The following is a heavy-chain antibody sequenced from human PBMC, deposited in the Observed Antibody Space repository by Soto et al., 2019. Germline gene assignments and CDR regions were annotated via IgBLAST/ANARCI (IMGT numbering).Heavy chain of an antibody. J-gene: IGHJ6*02. Sequence: GGSLRLSCAASGFTFSSYSMNWVRQAPGKGLEWVSSISSSSSYIYYADSVKGRFTISRDNAKNSLYLQMNSLRAEDTAVYYCAREPRQLVRYYYYGMDVWGQGTTVTVSS. CDR3: AREPRQLVRYYYYGMDV. D-gene: IGHD6-6*01. V-gene: IGHV3-21*01. CDR2: ISSSSSYI. CDR1: GFTFSSYS.